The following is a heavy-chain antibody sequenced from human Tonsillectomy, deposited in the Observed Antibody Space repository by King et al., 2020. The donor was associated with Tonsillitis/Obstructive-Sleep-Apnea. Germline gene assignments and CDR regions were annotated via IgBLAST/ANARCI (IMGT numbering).Heavy chain of an antibody. CDR3: ARDLGESTPGALDY. V-gene: IGHV3-53*01. D-gene: IGHD2-15*01. CDR1: GFTVSSNY. CDR2: IYSGGST. J-gene: IGHJ4*02. Sequence: VQLVESGGGLIQPGGSLRLSCAASGFTVSSNYMSWVRQAPGKGLEWVSVIYSGGSTYYADSVKGRFTISRDNSKNTLYLQMNCLRAEDTAVYYCARDLGESTPGALDYWGQGTLVTVSS.